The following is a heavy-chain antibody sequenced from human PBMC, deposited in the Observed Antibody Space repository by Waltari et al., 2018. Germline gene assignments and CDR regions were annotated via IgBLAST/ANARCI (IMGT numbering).Heavy chain of an antibody. CDR1: GFTFDDYA. CDR3: ARQPIYYYGMDV. J-gene: IGHJ6*02. V-gene: IGHV3-9*01. CDR2: ISWNSGSI. Sequence: EVQLVESGGGLVQPGRSLRLSWAASGFTFDDYAMHWVRQAPGKGLEWVSGISWNSGSIGYVDSVKGRFTISRDNAKNSLYLQMNSLRAEDTALYYCARQPIYYYGMDVWGQGTTVTVSS.